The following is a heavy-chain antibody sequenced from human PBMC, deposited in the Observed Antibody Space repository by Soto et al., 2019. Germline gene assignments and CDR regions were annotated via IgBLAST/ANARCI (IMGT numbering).Heavy chain of an antibody. CDR2: IYHSGST. J-gene: IGHJ2*01. D-gene: IGHD1-26*01. CDR3: ARRGIVGAFYWYFDL. CDR1: GGSISSSNW. Sequence: QVQLQESGPGLVKPSGTLSLTCAVSGGSISSSNWWSWVRQPPGKGLEWIGEIYHSGSTNYNPSLESRGTISVDKSKNQFSLKLSSGTAADTAVYYCARRGIVGAFYWYFDLWGRGTLVTVSS. V-gene: IGHV4-4*02.